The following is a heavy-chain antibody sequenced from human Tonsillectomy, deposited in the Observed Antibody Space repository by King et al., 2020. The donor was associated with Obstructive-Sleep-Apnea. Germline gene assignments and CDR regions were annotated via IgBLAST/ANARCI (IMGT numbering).Heavy chain of an antibody. Sequence: VQLVESGGGLVKPGGSLRLSCAASGFTFSSYSMNWVRQAPGKGLEWVSSISSSSSYIYYADSVKGRFTISRDNAKNSLYLQMNSLRAEDTAVYYCARDGARSSNYYDSSWYAFEIWGQGTMGTVSS. CDR2: ISSSSSYI. D-gene: IGHD3-22*01. CDR3: ARDGARSSNYYDSSWYAFEI. J-gene: IGHJ3*02. V-gene: IGHV3-21*01. CDR1: GFTFSSYS.